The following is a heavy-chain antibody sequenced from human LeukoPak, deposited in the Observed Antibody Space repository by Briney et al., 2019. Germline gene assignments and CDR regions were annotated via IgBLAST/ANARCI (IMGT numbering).Heavy chain of an antibody. V-gene: IGHV3-49*03. CDR1: GFTFGDYA. J-gene: IGHJ3*02. D-gene: IGHD5-18*01. CDR3: TRVISWWIELADI. CDR2: IRSKAYGGTT. Sequence: GGSLRLSCTASGFTFGDYAMSWFRRAPGKWREWVGFIRSKAYGGTTEYAASVKGRFTISRHDSKSIAYLQMNSPTVEDTAVYDCTRVISWWIELADIWGQGTMVTVSS.